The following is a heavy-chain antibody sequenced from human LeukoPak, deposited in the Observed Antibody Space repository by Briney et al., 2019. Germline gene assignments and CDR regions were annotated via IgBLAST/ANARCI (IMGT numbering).Heavy chain of an antibody. CDR1: GFTFSSYW. CDR2: INSEGSST. J-gene: IGHJ4*02. D-gene: IGHD2-15*01. CDR3: ARDREDIVVVVAATPLV. V-gene: IGHV3-74*01. Sequence: GGSLRLSCAASGFTFSSYWMHWVRQAPGKGLVWVSRINSEGSSTSYADSVKGRFTISRDNAKNTLYLQMNSLRAEDTAVYYCARDREDIVVVVAATPLVWGQGTLVTVSS.